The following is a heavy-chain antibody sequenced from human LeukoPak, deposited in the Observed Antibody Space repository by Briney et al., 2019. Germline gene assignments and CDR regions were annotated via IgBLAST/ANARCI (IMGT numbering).Heavy chain of an antibody. D-gene: IGHD3-22*01. CDR3: ARLRRYYDSSGYGGYYFDY. V-gene: IGHV3-11*04. Sequence: PGGSLRLSCAASGFTFSDYYMSWIRQAPGKGLEWVSYISSSGSTIYYADSVKGRFTISRDNAKNSLCLQMNSLRAEDTAVYYCARLRRYYDSSGYGGYYFDYWGKGTLVTVSS. J-gene: IGHJ4*02. CDR2: ISSSGSTI. CDR1: GFTFSDYY.